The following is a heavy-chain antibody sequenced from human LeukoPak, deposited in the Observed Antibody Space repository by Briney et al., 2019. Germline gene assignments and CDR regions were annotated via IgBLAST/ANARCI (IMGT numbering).Heavy chain of an antibody. V-gene: IGHV4-59*01. Sequence: KASETLSLTCTVSGGSISSYYWSWIRQPPGKGLEWIGYIYYSGSTNYNPSLKSRVTISVDTSKNQFSLKLSSVTAADTAVYYCARAPNFDFDCFDYWGQGTLVTVPS. CDR3: ARAPNFDFDCFDY. CDR1: GGSISSYY. CDR2: IYYSGST. J-gene: IGHJ4*02. D-gene: IGHD3-3*01.